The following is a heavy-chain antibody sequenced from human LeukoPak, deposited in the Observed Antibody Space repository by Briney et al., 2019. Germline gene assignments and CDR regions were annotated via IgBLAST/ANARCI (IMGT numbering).Heavy chain of an antibody. CDR2: ISTGSTYI. V-gene: IGHV3-21*01. J-gene: IGHJ6*02. Sequence: GGSLRLSCAASGFTFSSYSMNWVRQAPGTGLEWVSSISTGSTYIYYADSLKGRFTISRDNAKNSLYLQMNSLRAEDTAVYYCARDIIIGRITHYGMDVWGQGTTVTVSS. D-gene: IGHD1-26*01. CDR1: GFTFSSYS. CDR3: ARDIIIGRITHYGMDV.